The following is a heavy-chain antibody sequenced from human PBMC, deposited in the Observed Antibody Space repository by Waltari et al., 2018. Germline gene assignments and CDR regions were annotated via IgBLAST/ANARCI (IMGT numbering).Heavy chain of an antibody. J-gene: IGHJ5*02. V-gene: IGHV5-10-1*03. CDR2: IDPRDSYI. D-gene: IGHD3-22*01. CDR1: GYSFTSYW. Sequence: EVQLVQSGAEVKKPGESLRISCKGSGYSFTSYWICWVRQMPGKGLEWMGRIDPRDSYINYSPSSQGNVTSAADKSISTAYLQWSSLKASDTAMYYCARSRTYYDSSGPLNWFDLWGQGTLVTVSS. CDR3: ARSRTYYDSSGPLNWFDL.